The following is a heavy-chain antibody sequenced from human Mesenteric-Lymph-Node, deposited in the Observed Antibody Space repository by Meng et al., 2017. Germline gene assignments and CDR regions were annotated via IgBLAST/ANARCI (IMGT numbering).Heavy chain of an antibody. Sequence: ASVKVSCKASGYTFTSYDINWVRQATGQGLEWMGWMNPNSGNTGYAQKFQGRVTITRNTSISTAYMELSSLRSEDTAVYYCARGLRVAVAKLYYFDYWGQGTRVTVSS. V-gene: IGHV1-8*03. CDR3: ARGLRVAVAKLYYFDY. J-gene: IGHJ4*02. CDR1: GYTFTSYD. D-gene: IGHD6-19*01. CDR2: MNPNSGNT.